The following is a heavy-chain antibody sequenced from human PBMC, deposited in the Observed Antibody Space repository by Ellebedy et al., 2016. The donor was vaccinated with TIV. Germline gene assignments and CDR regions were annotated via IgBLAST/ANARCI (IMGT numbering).Heavy chain of an antibody. CDR1: GFTFSSYA. Sequence: PGGSLRLSCSASGFTFSSYAMHWVRQAPGKGLEFVSAIGGNGDTYYADSVKGRFTISRDDSKNALYLQMSSLRSEDTAVDYCVKDRGWLQTDDAFDIWGQGTKVTVSS. CDR3: VKDRGWLQTDDAFDI. V-gene: IGHV3-64D*09. CDR2: IGGNGDT. J-gene: IGHJ3*02. D-gene: IGHD5-18*01.